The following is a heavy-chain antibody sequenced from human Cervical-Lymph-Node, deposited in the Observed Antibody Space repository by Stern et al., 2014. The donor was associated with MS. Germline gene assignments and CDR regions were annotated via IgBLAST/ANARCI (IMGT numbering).Heavy chain of an antibody. CDR3: AKDRGSSVAARYFDY. D-gene: IGHD6-6*01. J-gene: IGHJ4*02. Sequence: VQLVESGGGVVQPGRSLRLSCAASGFTFSNYGMHWVRPAPGKGLEWGAVILYDGSNKYYADSVKGRFTVSRDNSKNTLYLQMNSLRADDTAIYYCAKDRGSSVAARYFDYWGQGTLVTVSS. CDR1: GFTFSNYG. CDR2: ILYDGSNK. V-gene: IGHV3-30*18.